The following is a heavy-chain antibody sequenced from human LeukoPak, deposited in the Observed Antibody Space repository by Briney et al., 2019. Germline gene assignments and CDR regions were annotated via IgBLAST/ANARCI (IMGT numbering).Heavy chain of an antibody. D-gene: IGHD2-15*01. CDR1: GDSISSYY. Sequence: SETLSLTCTVSGDSISSYYWSWIGQSPGKGLEWIGYIYYTGSTNYNPSLNSRVTISVNTSKNQFSLKLSSVTAADTAVYYCAKGYCRGGSCSAYSFDYWGQGTLVTVSS. CDR3: AKGYCRGGSCSAYSFDY. CDR2: IYYTGST. V-gene: IGHV4-59*01. J-gene: IGHJ4*02.